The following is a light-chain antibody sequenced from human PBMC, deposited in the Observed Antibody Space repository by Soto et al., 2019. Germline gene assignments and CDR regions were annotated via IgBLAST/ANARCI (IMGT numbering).Light chain of an antibody. CDR2: GAS. J-gene: IGKJ1*01. V-gene: IGKV3-15*01. CDR3: QHYYNWRRT. Sequence: EIVLTQSPGTLSLSPGERATLSCTASQTVRRSSLAWYQQKPGQAPRLLIFGASTRATGIPGRFSGSGSGTEVTLTVISLQSEDFAAYYCQHYYNWRRTFGQGTKVDI. CDR1: QTVRRS.